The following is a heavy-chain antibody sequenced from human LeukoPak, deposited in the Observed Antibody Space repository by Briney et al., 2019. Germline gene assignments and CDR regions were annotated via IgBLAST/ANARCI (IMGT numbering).Heavy chain of an antibody. J-gene: IGHJ6*02. CDR2: ISYDGSNK. CDR1: GFTFSSYA. CDR3: ARDSYGMDV. V-gene: IGHV3-30-3*01. Sequence: GGSLRLSCAASGFTFSSYAMHWVRQAPGKGLEWVAVISYDGSNKYYADSVKGRFTISRDNSKNTLYLQMNSLRAEDTAVYYCARDSYGMDVWGQGTTVTVSS.